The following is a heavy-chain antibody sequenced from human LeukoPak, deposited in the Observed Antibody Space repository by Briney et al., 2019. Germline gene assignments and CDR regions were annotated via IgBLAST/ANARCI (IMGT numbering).Heavy chain of an antibody. V-gene: IGHV3-21*01. J-gene: IGHJ3*02. CDR3: AESAAGTGNDAFDI. CDR2: ISSNSDYI. D-gene: IGHD6-13*01. CDR1: GFTLSNHW. Sequence: RPGGSLRLSCAASGFTLSNHWMTWVRQAPGKGLEWVSSISSNSDYIYYADSVKGRFTISRDNAKNSLYLQMNSLRAEDTAVYYCAESAAGTGNDAFDIWGQGTMVTVSS.